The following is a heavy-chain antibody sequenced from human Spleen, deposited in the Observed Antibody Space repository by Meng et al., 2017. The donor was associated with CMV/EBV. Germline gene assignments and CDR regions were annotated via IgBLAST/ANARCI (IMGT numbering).Heavy chain of an antibody. CDR2: VSYHGNNK. CDR3: AKSVAVVTPGYYYYGMDV. D-gene: IGHD4-23*01. CDR1: GFAFNNYA. Sequence: GESLKISCAASGFAFNNYAMHWVRQAPGKGLEWVGIVSYHGNNKYYADAVKGRFTISRDNSKNTLYLQMNSLRAEDTAVYYCAKSVAVVTPGYYYYGMDVWGQGTTVTVSS. J-gene: IGHJ6*02. V-gene: IGHV3-30*04.